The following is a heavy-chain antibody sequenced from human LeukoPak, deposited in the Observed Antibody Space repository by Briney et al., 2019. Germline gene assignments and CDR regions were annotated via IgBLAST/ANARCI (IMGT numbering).Heavy chain of an antibody. CDR1: GFTFSSYA. CDR2: ISYDGSNK. D-gene: IGHD3-10*01. V-gene: IGHV3-30*04. J-gene: IGHJ6*03. Sequence: GRSLRLSCAASGFTFSSYAMHWVRQAPGKWLEWVAVISYDGSNKYYADSVKGRFTISRDNSKNTLYLQMNSLRAEDTAVYYCARVSGPGDYYYYYMDVWGKGTTVTVSS. CDR3: ARVSGPGDYYYYYMDV.